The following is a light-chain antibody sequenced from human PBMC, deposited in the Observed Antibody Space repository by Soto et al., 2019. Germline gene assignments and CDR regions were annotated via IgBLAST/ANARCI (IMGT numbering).Light chain of an antibody. J-gene: IGKJ4*01. CDR3: QKSYSTPLT. Sequence: DIQMTQSPSSLSASVGDRVSITCRASQSISSYLNWYQQKPGKAPKILIYAASSLQSGVPSRFSGSGSGTDLNLTISSLQPEDFATYYCQKSYSTPLTFGGGTKVDIK. CDR2: AAS. V-gene: IGKV1-39*01. CDR1: QSISSY.